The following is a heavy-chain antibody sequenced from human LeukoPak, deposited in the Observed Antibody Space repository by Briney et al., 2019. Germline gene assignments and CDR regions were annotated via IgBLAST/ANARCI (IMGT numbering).Heavy chain of an antibody. CDR3: AKAQVPESYGSGSYYVGFDY. D-gene: IGHD3-10*01. Sequence: GGSLRLSCAASGFTFSRYAVGWVRQVPGKGLEWVSAISGSGGITYYADSVKGRFTISRDNSKNTLYLQMNSLRAEDTAIYYCAKAQVPESYGSGSYYVGFDYWDQGTLVTVSS. CDR1: GFTFSRYA. CDR2: ISGSGGIT. V-gene: IGHV3-23*01. J-gene: IGHJ4*02.